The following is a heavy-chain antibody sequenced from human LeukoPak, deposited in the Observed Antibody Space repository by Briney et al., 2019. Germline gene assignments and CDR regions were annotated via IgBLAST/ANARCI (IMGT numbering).Heavy chain of an antibody. V-gene: IGHV3-30*18. CDR1: GFTFSSYG. D-gene: IGHD2-21*02. CDR2: ISYDGSKK. Sequence: GGSLRLSCAASGFTFSSYGMHWVRQAPGKGLEGVAVISYDGSKKYYADSVKGRFTISRDNSKNTLYLQMNSLRAEDTAVYYCAKGYCGGDCYYYYYYGMDVWGQGTTVTVSS. J-gene: IGHJ6*02. CDR3: AKGYCGGDCYYYYYYGMDV.